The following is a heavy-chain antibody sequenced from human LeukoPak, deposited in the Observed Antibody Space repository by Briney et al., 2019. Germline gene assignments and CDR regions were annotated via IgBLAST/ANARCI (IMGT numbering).Heavy chain of an antibody. Sequence: SETLSLTCAVYGGSFSGYYWSWIRQPPGKGLEWIGEINHSGSTNYNPSLKSRVIMSVDTSKNQFSLKLSSVTAADTAVYYCARLGGSLHLEAFDIWGQGTMVTVSS. D-gene: IGHD2-21*01. CDR3: ARLGGSLHLEAFDI. CDR1: GGSFSGYY. J-gene: IGHJ3*02. V-gene: IGHV4-34*01. CDR2: INHSGST.